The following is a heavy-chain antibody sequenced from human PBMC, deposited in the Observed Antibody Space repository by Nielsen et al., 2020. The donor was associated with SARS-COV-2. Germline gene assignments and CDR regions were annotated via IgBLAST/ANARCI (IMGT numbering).Heavy chain of an antibody. CDR1: GFTFSSYG. CDR3: TVTGGY. D-gene: IGHD4-17*01. V-gene: IGHV3-74*01. Sequence: GESLKISCAASGFTFSSYGMSWVRQAPGKGLVWVSRINSDGSSTSYADSVKGRFTISRDNAKNTLYLQMNSLRAEDTAVYYCTVTGGYWGQGTLVTVSS. J-gene: IGHJ4*02. CDR2: INSDGSST.